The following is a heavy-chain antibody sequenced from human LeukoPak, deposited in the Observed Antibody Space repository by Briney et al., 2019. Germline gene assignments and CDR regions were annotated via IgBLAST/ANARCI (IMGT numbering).Heavy chain of an antibody. CDR1: GGSISSSNW. J-gene: IGHJ5*02. Sequence: PSETLSLTCAVSGGSISSSNWWSWVRQPPGKGLEWIGYIYYSGSTNYNPSLKSRVTISVDTSKNQFSLKLSSVTAADTAVYYCARDSSGWSGFNWFDPWGQGTLVTVSS. CDR3: ARDSSGWSGFNWFDP. V-gene: IGHV4-4*02. CDR2: IYYSGST. D-gene: IGHD6-19*01.